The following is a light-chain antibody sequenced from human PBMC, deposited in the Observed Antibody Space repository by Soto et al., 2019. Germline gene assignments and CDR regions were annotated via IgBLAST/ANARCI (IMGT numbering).Light chain of an antibody. CDR3: QKYDSAPLT. J-gene: IGKJ4*01. CDR2: DAS. Sequence: EIVMTQSPEPLSVSPGERSTLSCRASQSVGSNLAWYQQKPGQAPRLLIYDASTRATGIPARFSGSGSGTEFTLTISSLQPEDVATYYCQKYDSAPLTFGGGTKVDI. CDR1: QSVGSN. V-gene: IGKV3-15*01.